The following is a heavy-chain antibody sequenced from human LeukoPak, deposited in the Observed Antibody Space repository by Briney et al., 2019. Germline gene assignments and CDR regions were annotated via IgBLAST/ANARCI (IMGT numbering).Heavy chain of an antibody. CDR3: AKEPSPGIAVAGTVYY. D-gene: IGHD6-19*01. CDR1: GFTFSSYA. J-gene: IGHJ4*02. CDR2: ISGSGGST. Sequence: LSGGSLRLSCAASGFTFSSYAMSWVRQAPGKGLEWVSAISGSGGSTYYADSVKGRFTISRDNSKNTLCLQMNSLRAEDTAVYYCAKEPSPGIAVAGTVYYWGQGTLVTVSS. V-gene: IGHV3-23*01.